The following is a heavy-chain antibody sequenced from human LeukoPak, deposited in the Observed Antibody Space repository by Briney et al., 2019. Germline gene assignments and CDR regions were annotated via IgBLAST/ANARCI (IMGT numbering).Heavy chain of an antibody. CDR3: ARQNDRSHDY. V-gene: IGHV4-59*08. J-gene: IGHJ4*02. Sequence: KPSETLSLTCTVSGGSISNYYWSWIRQPPGKGLEWIGYIYYSGTTNYNPSLKSRVTISVDTSKNQFSLKLRSVTAADTAVYYCARQNDRSHDYWGQGTLVTVSS. CDR1: GGSISNYY. D-gene: IGHD1-1*01. CDR2: IYYSGTT.